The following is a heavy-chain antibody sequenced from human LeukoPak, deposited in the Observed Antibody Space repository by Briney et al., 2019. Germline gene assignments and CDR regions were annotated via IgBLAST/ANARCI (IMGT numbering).Heavy chain of an antibody. J-gene: IGHJ4*02. V-gene: IGHV3-23*01. D-gene: IGHD2-2*01. Sequence: PGGSLRLSCTASGFTFSTYAMNWVRQAPGKGLEWISAIGGGGDSPYYADSVKGRFTISRDNPRNTLYLQMNSLRVKDTAVFYCASSVVVPAANFDYRGQGTLVTVSS. CDR3: ASSVVVPAANFDY. CDR2: IGGGGDSP. CDR1: GFTFSTYA.